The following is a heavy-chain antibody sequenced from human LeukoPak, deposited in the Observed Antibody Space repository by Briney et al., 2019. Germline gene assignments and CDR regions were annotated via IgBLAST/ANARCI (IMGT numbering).Heavy chain of an antibody. J-gene: IGHJ4*02. D-gene: IGHD1-26*01. CDR3: AYVGARDY. V-gene: IGHV3-7*01. Sequence: GGSLRLSCAASGFTFSSYSMSWVRQAPGKGLEWVANIKQDGSEKYYVDSVKGRFTISRDNAKNSLYLQMNSLRAEDTAVYYCAYVGARDYWGQGTLVTVSS. CDR2: IKQDGSEK. CDR1: GFTFSSYS.